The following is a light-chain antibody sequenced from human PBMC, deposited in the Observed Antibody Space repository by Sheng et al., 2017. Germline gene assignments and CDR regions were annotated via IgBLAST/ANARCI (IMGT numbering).Light chain of an antibody. Sequence: EIVLTQSSGTLSLSPGERATLSCRASQSVISTYLAWYQQRPGQAPRLLIYGASTRATGIPARFSGSGSGTEFTLTISSLQSEDFAVYYCQQYNNWPPLTFGGGTKVEIK. CDR2: GAS. J-gene: IGKJ4*01. CDR1: QSVIST. V-gene: IGKV3-15*01. CDR3: QQYNNWPPLT.